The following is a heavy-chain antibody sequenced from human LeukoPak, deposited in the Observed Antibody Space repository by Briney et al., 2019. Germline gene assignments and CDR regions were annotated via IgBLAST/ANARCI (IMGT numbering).Heavy chain of an antibody. CDR1: GFTVSSNY. V-gene: IGHV3-33*08. CDR2: IWYDGSNK. Sequence: GGSLRLSCAASGFTVSSNYMSWVRQAPGKGLEWVALIWYDGSNKYYADSVKGRLTISRDNSKNTLYLQMNSLRAEDTAVYYCAREGPRGNSQFDYWGQGTLVTVSS. J-gene: IGHJ4*02. CDR3: AREGPRGNSQFDY. D-gene: IGHD2/OR15-2a*01.